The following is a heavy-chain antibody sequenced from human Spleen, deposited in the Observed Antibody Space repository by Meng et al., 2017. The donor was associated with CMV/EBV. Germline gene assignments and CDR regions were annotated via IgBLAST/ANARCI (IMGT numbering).Heavy chain of an antibody. CDR3: ARSVEMTTIYDY. CDR2: ISGYNGDT. CDR1: GYAFTTYG. J-gene: IGHJ4*02. D-gene: IGHD5-24*01. Sequence: ASVKVSCKASGYAFTTYGITWLRQAPGQRLECMGWISGYNGDTDYAQKLQSRFTMTRDTSTRTAYMELRSLRSDDTAVYYCARSVEMTTIYDYWGQGTLVTVSS. V-gene: IGHV1-18*01.